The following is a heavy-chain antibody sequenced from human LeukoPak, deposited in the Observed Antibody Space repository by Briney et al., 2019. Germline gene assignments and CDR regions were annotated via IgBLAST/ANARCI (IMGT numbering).Heavy chain of an antibody. Sequence: ASVKVSCTASGYSFTSHYMHWVRQAPGQGLEWMGLINPRGTATRYAESFQGRLTLTRDLSTSTDYMELSSLRSEDTAVYYCARSPPRDSDAFDIWGQGTMVTVSS. CDR3: ARSPPRDSDAFDI. D-gene: IGHD2-15*01. J-gene: IGHJ3*02. V-gene: IGHV1-46*01. CDR1: GYSFTSHY. CDR2: INPRGTAT.